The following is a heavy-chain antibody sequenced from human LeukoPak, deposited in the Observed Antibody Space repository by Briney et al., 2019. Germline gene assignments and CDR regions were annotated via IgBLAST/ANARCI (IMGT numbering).Heavy chain of an antibody. CDR3: ARDRSSYEYYFDS. V-gene: IGHV3-30*04. D-gene: IGHD5-12*01. CDR1: GFTFNNYA. Sequence: PGRSLRLSCAASGFTFNNYAMHWVRQAPGKGLEWVAVISYDGRNGYYADSVKGRFTISRDNSKNTLYLQMHSLRAEDTAVHYCARDRSSYEYYFDSWGQGTLVTVSS. J-gene: IGHJ4*02. CDR2: ISYDGRNG.